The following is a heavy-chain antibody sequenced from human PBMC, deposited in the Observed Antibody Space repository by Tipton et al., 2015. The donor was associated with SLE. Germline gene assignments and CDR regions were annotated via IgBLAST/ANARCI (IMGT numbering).Heavy chain of an antibody. J-gene: IGHJ6*02. Sequence: SLRLSCTASGFTFGDYAMSWVRQAPGKGLEWVGFIRSKAYGGTTEYAASVKGRFTISRDDSKSIAYLQMNSLRAEDTAVYYCANSIFGVVSFKDYYGMDVWGQGTTVTVSS. CDR3: ANSIFGVVSFKDYYGMDV. CDR2: IRSKAYGGTT. CDR1: GFTFGDYA. D-gene: IGHD3-3*01. V-gene: IGHV3-49*04.